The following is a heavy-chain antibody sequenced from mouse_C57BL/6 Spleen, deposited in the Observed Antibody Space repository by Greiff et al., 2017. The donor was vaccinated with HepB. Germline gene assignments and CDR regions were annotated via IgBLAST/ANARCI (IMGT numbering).Heavy chain of an antibody. Sequence: VQLQQSGAELVRPGASVKLSCKASGYTFTDYYINWVKQRPGQGLEWIARIYPGSGNTYYNEKFKGKATLTAEKSSSTAYMQLSSLTSEDSAVYFCARPDYDGSSYVDYWGQGTTLTVSS. CDR2: IYPGSGNT. D-gene: IGHD1-1*01. V-gene: IGHV1-76*01. J-gene: IGHJ2*01. CDR1: GYTFTDYY. CDR3: ARPDYDGSSYVDY.